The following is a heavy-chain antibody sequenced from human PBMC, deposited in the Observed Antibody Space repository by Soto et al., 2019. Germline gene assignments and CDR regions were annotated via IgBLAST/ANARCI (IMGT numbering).Heavy chain of an antibody. CDR3: ARDQPGYSYGYGLGY. V-gene: IGHV3-21*01. J-gene: IGHJ4*02. CDR1: GFTFSSYS. D-gene: IGHD5-18*01. Sequence: EVQLVESGGGLVKPGGSLRLSCAASGFTFSSYSMNWVRQAPGKGLEWVSSISSSSSYIYYADSVKGRFTISRDNAKNSPYLQMNSRRAEDTAVYYCARDQPGYSYGYGLGYWGQGTLVTVSS. CDR2: ISSSSSYI.